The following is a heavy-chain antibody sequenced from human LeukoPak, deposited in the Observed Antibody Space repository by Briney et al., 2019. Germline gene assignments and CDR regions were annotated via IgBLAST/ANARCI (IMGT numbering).Heavy chain of an antibody. D-gene: IGHD6-13*01. CDR2: IYYSGST. V-gene: IGHV4-39*07. Sequence: PSETLSLTCTVSGGSISSSSYYWGWIRQPPGKGLEWIGSIYYSGSTYYNPSLKSRVTISVDTSKDQFSLKLSSVTAADTAVYYCARDLPSTAAAAGTHVPFDYWGQGTLVTVSS. CDR1: GGSISSSSYY. J-gene: IGHJ4*02. CDR3: ARDLPSTAAAAGTHVPFDY.